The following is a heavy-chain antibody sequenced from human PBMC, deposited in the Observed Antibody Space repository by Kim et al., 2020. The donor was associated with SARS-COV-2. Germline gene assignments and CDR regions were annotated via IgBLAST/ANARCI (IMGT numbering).Heavy chain of an antibody. Sequence: SETLSLTCAVYGGSFSGYYWSWIRQPPGKGLEWIGEINHSGSTNYNPSLKSRVTISVDTSKNQFSLKLSSVTAADTAVYYCARGYCSGGSCPAYYGMDVWGQGTTVTVSS. V-gene: IGHV4-34*01. CDR1: GGSFSGYY. J-gene: IGHJ6*02. CDR3: ARGYCSGGSCPAYYGMDV. D-gene: IGHD2-15*01. CDR2: INHSGST.